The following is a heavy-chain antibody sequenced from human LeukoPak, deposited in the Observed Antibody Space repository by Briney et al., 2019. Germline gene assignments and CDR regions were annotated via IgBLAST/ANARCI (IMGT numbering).Heavy chain of an antibody. CDR2: IRYDASNR. V-gene: IGHV3-30*02. CDR3: ARDQGYCSGGSCSNWFDP. CDR1: GFVFSDHG. Sequence: GGSLRLSCAVSGFVFSDHGMHWVRQAPGKGLEWVAFIRYDASNRYYADSVKGRFTISRDNSKNTLYLQMNSLRAEDTAVYYCARDQGYCSGGSCSNWFDPWGQGTLVTVSS. D-gene: IGHD2-15*01. J-gene: IGHJ5*02.